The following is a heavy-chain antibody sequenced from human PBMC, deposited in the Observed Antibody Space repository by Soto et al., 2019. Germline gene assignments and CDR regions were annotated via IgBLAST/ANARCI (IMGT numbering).Heavy chain of an antibody. CDR1: GGSFSGYY. J-gene: IGHJ4*02. D-gene: IGHD6-25*01. V-gene: IGHV4-34*01. CDR2: INHSGST. CDR3: ARPLGQRGG. Sequence: QVQLQQWGAGLLKPSETLSLTCAVYGGSFSGYYWSWIRQPPGKGLEWIGEINHSGSTNYNPSLNRRVTISVDTSKNQFSLKLSSVTAADPAVYYCARPLGQRGGWGQGTLVTVSS.